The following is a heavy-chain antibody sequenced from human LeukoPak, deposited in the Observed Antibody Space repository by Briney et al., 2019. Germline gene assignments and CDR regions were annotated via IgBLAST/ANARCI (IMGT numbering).Heavy chain of an antibody. J-gene: IGHJ4*02. Sequence: GGSLRLSCAASGFTFSSYSMNWVRQAPGKGLEWVSSISSSSSYIYYADSVKGRFTISRDNAKNSLYLQMNSLRAEDTAVYYCARDIRVKSIAARPPHDYWGQGTLVTVSS. CDR2: ISSSSSYI. CDR3: ARDIRVKSIAARPPHDY. D-gene: IGHD6-6*01. CDR1: GFTFSSYS. V-gene: IGHV3-21*01.